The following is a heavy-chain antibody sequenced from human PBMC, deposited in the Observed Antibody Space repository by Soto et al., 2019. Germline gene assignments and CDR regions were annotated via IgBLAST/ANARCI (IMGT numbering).Heavy chain of an antibody. CDR1: GYTFTSYY. CDR2: INPSGGST. D-gene: IGHD4-17*01. CDR3: ARSNGDYAGWFDP. J-gene: IGHJ5*02. Sequence: ASVKVSCKASGYTFTSYYRHWVRQAPGQGLEWMGIINPSGGSTSYAQKFQGRVTMTRDTSTSTVYMELSSLRSEDTAVYYCARSNGDYAGWFDPWGQGTLVTVSS. V-gene: IGHV1-46*01.